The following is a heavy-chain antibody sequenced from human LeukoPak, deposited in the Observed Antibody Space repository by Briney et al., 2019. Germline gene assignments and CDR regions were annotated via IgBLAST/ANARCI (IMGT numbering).Heavy chain of an antibody. CDR2: FYYSGST. CDR1: GGSISSSSYY. V-gene: IGHV4-39*07. Sequence: SETLSLTCTVSGGSISSSSYYWGWIRQSPGKGLEWIGNFYYSGSTYYNPSLKSRVTISVDTSKNQFSLKLSSVTAADTAVYYCARSKGSGRTRVNWFDPWGQGTLVTVSS. D-gene: IGHD3-10*01. CDR3: ARSKGSGRTRVNWFDP. J-gene: IGHJ5*02.